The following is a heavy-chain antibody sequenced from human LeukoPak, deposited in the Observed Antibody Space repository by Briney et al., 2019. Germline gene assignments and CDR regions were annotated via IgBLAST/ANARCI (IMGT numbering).Heavy chain of an antibody. Sequence: SVKVSCKASGYTFTSYGISWVRQAPGQGLEWMGWISAYNGNTNYAQKLQGRVTMTTDTSTSTAHMELRSLRSDDTAVYYCARDFGDCSSTSCYLDYWGQGTLVTVSS. CDR2: ISAYNGNT. J-gene: IGHJ4*02. CDR3: ARDFGDCSSTSCYLDY. V-gene: IGHV1-18*01. CDR1: GYTFTSYG. D-gene: IGHD2-2*01.